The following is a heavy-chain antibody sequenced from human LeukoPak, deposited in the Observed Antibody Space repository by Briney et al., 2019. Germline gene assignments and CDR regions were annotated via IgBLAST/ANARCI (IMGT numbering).Heavy chain of an antibody. D-gene: IGHD2-2*02. Sequence: GRSLRLSCAASGFTFSSYGMHWVRQAPGKGLEWVAVISYDGSNKYYADSVKGRFTISRDNSKNTLYLQMNSLRAEDTAVYYGAKGEKRVVPAAIVGTCDHWGQGTRVTVPS. V-gene: IGHV3-30*18. CDR1: GFTFSSYG. J-gene: IGHJ4*02. CDR3: AKGEKRVVPAAIVGTCDH. CDR2: ISYDGSNK.